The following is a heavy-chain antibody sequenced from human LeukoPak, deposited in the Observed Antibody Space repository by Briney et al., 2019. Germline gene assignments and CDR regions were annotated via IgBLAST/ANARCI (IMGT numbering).Heavy chain of an antibody. D-gene: IGHD1-14*01. Sequence: AGGSLRLSCAASGFTFSGSAMHWVRQASGKGLEWVGRIRSKANSYATAYAASVKGRFTISRDDSKNTAYLQMNSLKTEDTAVYYCTRRGSNFDYWGQGTLVTVSS. J-gene: IGHJ4*02. CDR2: IRSKANSYAT. CDR1: GFTFSGSA. V-gene: IGHV3-73*01. CDR3: TRRGSNFDY.